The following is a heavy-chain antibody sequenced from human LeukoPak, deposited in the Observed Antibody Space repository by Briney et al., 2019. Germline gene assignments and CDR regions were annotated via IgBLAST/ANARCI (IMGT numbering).Heavy chain of an antibody. CDR1: GFTFSRYG. V-gene: IGHV3-23*01. D-gene: IGHD3-10*02. J-gene: IGHJ6*04. CDR2: ISGSGGST. CDR3: AELGITMIGGV. Sequence: PGGSLRLSCAASGFTFSRYGMSWVRQAPGKGVEWVSGISGSGGSTYYADSVKGRFTISRDNAKNSLYLQMNSLRAEDTAVYYCAELGITMIGGVWGKGTTVTISS.